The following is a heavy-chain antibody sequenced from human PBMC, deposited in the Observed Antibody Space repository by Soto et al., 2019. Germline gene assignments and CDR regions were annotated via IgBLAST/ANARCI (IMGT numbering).Heavy chain of an antibody. CDR3: AREMTTVTTSGNFDY. V-gene: IGHV4-59*01. J-gene: IGHJ4*02. Sequence: QVQLQESGPGLVKPSETLSLTCTVSGGSISSYYWSWIRQPPGKGLEWIGYIYYSGSTNYNPSLNSRVTISVDTSKNQCSLKLSSVTAADTAVYYCAREMTTVTTSGNFDYWGQGTLVTVSS. D-gene: IGHD4-17*01. CDR1: GGSISSYY. CDR2: IYYSGST.